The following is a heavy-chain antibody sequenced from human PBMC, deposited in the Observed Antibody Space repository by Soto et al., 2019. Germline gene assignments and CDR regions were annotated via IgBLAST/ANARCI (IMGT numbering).Heavy chain of an antibody. V-gene: IGHV1-3*01. CDR3: AREVGCISSSCYYYSSYGMDV. Sequence: ASVKVSCKASGYTFTSYAMHWVRQAPGQRLEWMGWINAGNGNTKYSQKFQGRVTITRDTSASTAYMELSSLRSEDTAVYYCAREVGCISSSCYYYSSYGMDVWGQGPTVTVSS. CDR2: INAGNGNT. CDR1: GYTFTSYA. J-gene: IGHJ6*02. D-gene: IGHD2-2*01.